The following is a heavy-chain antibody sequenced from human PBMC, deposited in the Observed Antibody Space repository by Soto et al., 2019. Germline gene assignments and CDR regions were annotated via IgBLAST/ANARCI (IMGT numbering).Heavy chain of an antibody. V-gene: IGHV1-69*01. D-gene: IGHD6-19*01. Sequence: QVQLVQSGAEVKKPGSSVKVSCKASGGTFSSYAISWVRQAPGQGLEWMGGIIPIFGTANYAQKFQGRVTITADESTSTAYMELSSLRSEDTAVYYCARDTAVAGIKWALNWFDPWGQGTLVTVSS. J-gene: IGHJ5*02. CDR2: IIPIFGTA. CDR1: GGTFSSYA. CDR3: ARDTAVAGIKWALNWFDP.